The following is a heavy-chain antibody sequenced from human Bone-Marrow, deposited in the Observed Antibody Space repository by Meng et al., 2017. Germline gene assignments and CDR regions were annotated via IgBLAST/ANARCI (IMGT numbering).Heavy chain of an antibody. Sequence: ASVKVSCKASGYTFTSYYINWVRQATGQGREWMGWMNPNSGNTGYAQKFQGRVTITRNTSISTAYMELRSLRAEDTAVYYCARVPRKAYYDSRGYYSDYWGQGTLVTVSS. CDR2: MNPNSGNT. D-gene: IGHD3-22*01. CDR1: GYTFTSYY. V-gene: IGHV1-8*03. CDR3: ARVPRKAYYDSRGYYSDY. J-gene: IGHJ4*02.